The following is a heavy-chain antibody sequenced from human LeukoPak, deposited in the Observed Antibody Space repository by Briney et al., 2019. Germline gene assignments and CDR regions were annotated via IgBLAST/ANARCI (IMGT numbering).Heavy chain of an antibody. V-gene: IGHV3-23*01. CDR3: ARISLPPSDNFDS. J-gene: IGHJ4*02. CDR1: EFAFSSHP. Sequence: GGSLRLSCAASEFAFSSHPMGWVRRAPGKGLEWVSSICSSSGCTYYADSVRGRFAISGDDSKNTLYLQMNSLRAEDTAVYYCARISLPPSDNFDSWGQGTLVTVSS. D-gene: IGHD2-15*01. CDR2: ICSSSGCT.